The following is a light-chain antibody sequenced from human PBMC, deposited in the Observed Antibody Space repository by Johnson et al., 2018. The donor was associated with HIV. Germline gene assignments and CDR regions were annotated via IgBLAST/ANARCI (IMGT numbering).Light chain of an antibody. CDR1: SSNIGNNY. V-gene: IGLV1-51*02. Sequence: QSVLTQPPSVSAAPGQKVTISCSGSSSNIGNNYVSWYQQLPGTAPKLLIYENNKRPSGIPDRFSGSKSGTSATLGITGLQTGDEADYYCGTWDSSRRAHYVFGTGPKVT. CDR3: GTWDSSRRAHYV. J-gene: IGLJ1*01. CDR2: ENN.